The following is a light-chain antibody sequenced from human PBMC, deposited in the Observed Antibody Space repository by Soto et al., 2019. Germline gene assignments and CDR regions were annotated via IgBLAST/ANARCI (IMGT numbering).Light chain of an antibody. J-gene: IGKJ5*01. Sequence: DVQMTQSPSTLSASVGDIVTITCRASHSISSYLTWYQQKPGKAPKLLIYKASNLESGVPSRFSGSGSGTEFTLTISSLQPDDFAAYYCQQCNSYPITFGQGTRLEIK. CDR1: HSISSY. V-gene: IGKV1-5*03. CDR2: KAS. CDR3: QQCNSYPIT.